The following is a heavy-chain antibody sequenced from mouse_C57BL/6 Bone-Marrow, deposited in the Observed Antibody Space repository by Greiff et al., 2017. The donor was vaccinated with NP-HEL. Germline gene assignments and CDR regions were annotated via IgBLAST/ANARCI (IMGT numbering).Heavy chain of an antibody. V-gene: IGHV1-7*01. CDR2: INPCSGYT. CDR1: GYTFTSYW. J-gene: IGHJ4*01. D-gene: IGHD1-1*01. Sequence: QVQLQQSGAELAKPGASVKLSCKASGYTFTSYWMPWVNQRPGQGLDWIGYINPCSGYTKYNQKFKDKSTLTADKSSSTAYMQLSSLTYDDSAVYYGAREGYGSSYPYYYAMDYWGQGTSVTVSS. CDR3: AREGYGSSYPYYYAMDY.